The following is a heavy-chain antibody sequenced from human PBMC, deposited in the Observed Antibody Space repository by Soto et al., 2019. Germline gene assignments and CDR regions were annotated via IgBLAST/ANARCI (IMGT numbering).Heavy chain of an antibody. CDR3: AKASSRFALDY. J-gene: IGHJ4*01. Sequence: EVQLLESGGGLVQPGGSLRLSCATSGFTFSTYVMNWVRQAPGKGLEWVSSISGSGGSTYYADSVKGRFTISRDNSKNLPYLQTTSIRAGDTAIHQSAKASSRFALDYWGHGPLDNVST. V-gene: IGHV3-23*01. CDR1: GFTFSTYV. CDR2: ISGSGGST. D-gene: IGHD3-22*01.